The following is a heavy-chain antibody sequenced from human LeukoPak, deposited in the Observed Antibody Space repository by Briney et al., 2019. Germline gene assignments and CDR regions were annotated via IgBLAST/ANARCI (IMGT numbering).Heavy chain of an antibody. CDR1: GYTFTSYD. V-gene: IGHV1-8*01. CDR2: MNPNSGNT. CDR3: ARGTRHHYYYGMDV. Sequence: ASVKVSCKASGYTFTSYDINWVRQATGQGLEWMGWMNPNSGNTGYAQKFQGRVTMTRNTSISTAYMELSSLRSEDTAVYYCARGTRHHYYYGMDVWGQGTTVTVSS. J-gene: IGHJ6*02.